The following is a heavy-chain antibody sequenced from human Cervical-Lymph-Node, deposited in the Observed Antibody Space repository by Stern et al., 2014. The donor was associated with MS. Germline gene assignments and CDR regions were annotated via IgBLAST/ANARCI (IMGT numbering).Heavy chain of an antibody. Sequence: EVQLVESGGGLVQPGGSLRLSCAASGFTFSIYAMSWVRQAPGKGLEWVSAIRGSGDRTYYADSVKGRFPLSRGNSTNTLYLQMNSLRAEDTAVYYCAKEGIAVASFDYWGQGTLVTVSS. CDR1: GFTFSIYA. CDR2: IRGSGDRT. J-gene: IGHJ4*02. CDR3: AKEGIAVASFDY. V-gene: IGHV3-23*04. D-gene: IGHD6-19*01.